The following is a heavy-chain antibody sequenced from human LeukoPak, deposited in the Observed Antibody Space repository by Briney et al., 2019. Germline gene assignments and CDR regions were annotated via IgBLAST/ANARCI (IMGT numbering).Heavy chain of an antibody. D-gene: IGHD5-24*01. Sequence: PSETLSLTCTVSGGSISSYYWSWIRQPPGKGLEWIGYIHYSGSTNYNPSLKSRVTISVDTSKNQFSLKLSSVTAADTAVYYCARGRGGWLQFPAFDYWGQGTLVTVSS. J-gene: IGHJ4*02. CDR2: IHYSGST. CDR3: ARGRGGWLQFPAFDY. CDR1: GGSISSYY. V-gene: IGHV4-59*01.